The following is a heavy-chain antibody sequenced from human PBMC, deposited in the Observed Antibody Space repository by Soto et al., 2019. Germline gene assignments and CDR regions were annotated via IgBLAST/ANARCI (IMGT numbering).Heavy chain of an antibody. CDR3: ARDQRSIAVARGIDP. J-gene: IGHJ5*02. V-gene: IGHV1-18*01. CDR1: GYTFTSYG. Sequence: GASVKVSCKASGYTFTSYGISWVRQAPGQGLEWMGWISAYNGNTNYAQKLQGRVTMTTDTSTSTAYMELRSLRSDDTAVYYCARDQRSIAVARGIDPWGQGTLVTVSS. CDR2: ISAYNGNT. D-gene: IGHD6-19*01.